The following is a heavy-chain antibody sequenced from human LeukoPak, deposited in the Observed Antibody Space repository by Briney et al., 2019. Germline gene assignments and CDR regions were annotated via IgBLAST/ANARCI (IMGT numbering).Heavy chain of an antibody. Sequence: SETLSLTCTVSGDSISSSSSYWGWIRQPPGKGLEWVGSIYYSGNTYYNPSLKSRVTISVDTSKNQFSLILTSVTAADTAVYYCARQTGAGLFILPGGQGTLVTVSS. CDR1: GDSISSSSSY. CDR3: ARQTGAGLFILP. CDR2: IYYSGNT. J-gene: IGHJ4*02. D-gene: IGHD3-3*01. V-gene: IGHV4-39*01.